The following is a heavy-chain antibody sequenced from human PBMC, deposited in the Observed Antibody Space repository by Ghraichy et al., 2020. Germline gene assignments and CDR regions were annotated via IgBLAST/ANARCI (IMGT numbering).Heavy chain of an antibody. CDR1: GFTFSSYG. V-gene: IGHV3-30*02. CDR3: AKGALRKVVATAFDP. J-gene: IGHJ5*02. CDR2: IRYDGSNK. D-gene: IGHD5-12*01. Sequence: GGSLRLYCAASGFTFSSYGMHWVRQAPGKGLEWVAFIRYDGSNKYYADSVKGRFTISRDNSKNTLYLQMNSLRAEDTAVYYCAKGALRKVVATAFDPWGQGTLVTVSS.